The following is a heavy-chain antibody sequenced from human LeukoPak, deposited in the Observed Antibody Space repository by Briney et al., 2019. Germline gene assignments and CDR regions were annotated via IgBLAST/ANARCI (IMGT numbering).Heavy chain of an antibody. CDR1: GYTFTGYY. D-gene: IGHD3-10*01. CDR2: INPNSGAT. Sequence: GASVKVSCKASGYTFTGYYIHWVRQAPGQGLEWMGWINPNSGATNYAQKFQVRVTMTRDTSINTAYMELSSLRSDATAVYYCARVEFSPRYAMDVWGQGTTVTVSS. J-gene: IGHJ6*02. V-gene: IGHV1-2*02. CDR3: ARVEFSPRYAMDV.